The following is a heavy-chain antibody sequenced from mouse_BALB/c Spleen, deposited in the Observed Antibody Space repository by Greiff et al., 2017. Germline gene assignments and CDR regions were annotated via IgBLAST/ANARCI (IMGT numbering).Heavy chain of an antibody. V-gene: IGHV3-8*02. CDR1: GDSITSGY. CDR2: ISYSGST. D-gene: IGHD2-10*02. Sequence: DVKLQESGPSLVKPSQTLSLTCSVTGDSITSGYWNWIRKFPGNKLEYMGYISYSGSTYYNPSLKSRISITRDTSKNQYYLQLNSVTTEDTATYYCARSQYGNYRGAMDYWGQGTSVTVSS. J-gene: IGHJ4*01. CDR3: ARSQYGNYRGAMDY.